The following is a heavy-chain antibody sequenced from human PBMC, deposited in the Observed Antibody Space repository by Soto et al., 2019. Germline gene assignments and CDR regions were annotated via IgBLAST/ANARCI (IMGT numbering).Heavy chain of an antibody. CDR3: ARDLVVGATASYDAFDI. CDR2: IYYSGST. Sequence: QPPGKGLEWIGYIYYSGSTNYNPSLKSRVTISVDTSKNQFSLKLSSVTAADTAVYYCARDLVVGATASYDAFDIWGQGTMVTVSS. D-gene: IGHD1-26*01. J-gene: IGHJ3*02. V-gene: IGHV4-59*01.